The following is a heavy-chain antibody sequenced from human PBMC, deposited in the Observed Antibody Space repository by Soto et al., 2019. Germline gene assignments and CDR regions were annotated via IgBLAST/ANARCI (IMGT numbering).Heavy chain of an antibody. Sequence: GGSLRLSCEASGFTFSSYAMTWVRQAPGKGLEWDSAISVSGGGTYYADSVKGRFAISRDNSKNTLYLQMNSLRAEDTAVYHCAKRGVAGTNYFDYWGQGTQVTVSS. CDR2: ISVSGGGT. D-gene: IGHD6-19*01. V-gene: IGHV3-23*01. CDR1: GFTFSSYA. J-gene: IGHJ4*02. CDR3: AKRGVAGTNYFDY.